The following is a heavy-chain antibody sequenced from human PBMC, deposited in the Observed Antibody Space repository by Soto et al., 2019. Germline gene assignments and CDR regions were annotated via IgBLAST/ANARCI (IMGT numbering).Heavy chain of an antibody. CDR1: GGSISDSSNY. CDR2: MFYTGNT. Sequence: QMQLQESGPGLVKPSQTLSLTCTVSGGSISDSSNYWGWIRQPPGKGLEWIGSMFYTGNTYYSASLRRRALISIDRSKNQLSLSLSSVATTDTAIYYCARHRAYSGSYYFDYWGRGSLVTVS. D-gene: IGHD1-26*01. V-gene: IGHV4-39*01. CDR3: ARHRAYSGSYYFDY. J-gene: IGHJ4*02.